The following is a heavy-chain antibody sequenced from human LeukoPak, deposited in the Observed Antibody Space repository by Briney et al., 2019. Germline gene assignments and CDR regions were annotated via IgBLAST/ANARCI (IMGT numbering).Heavy chain of an antibody. V-gene: IGHV1-2*02. CDR2: INVNSGGT. Sequence: ASLKVSCKASGYTFTDDYIHWVRQAPGQGLEWMGWINVNSGGTNYAQKFQGRVTMTRDTSISTAYMELSRLRSDDTAVYYCARAPFIAVAGTYSYYWGQGTLVTVSS. CDR1: GYTFTDDY. CDR3: ARAPFIAVAGTYSYY. J-gene: IGHJ4*02. D-gene: IGHD6-19*01.